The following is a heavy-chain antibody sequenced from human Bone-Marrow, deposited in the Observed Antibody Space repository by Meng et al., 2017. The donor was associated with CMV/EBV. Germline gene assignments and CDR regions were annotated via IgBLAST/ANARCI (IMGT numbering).Heavy chain of an antibody. CDR3: ARTTYGDYTEY. CDR2: ISAYSGGT. J-gene: IGHJ4*02. D-gene: IGHD4-17*01. CDR1: GYTSTSYG. Sequence: ASVKVSCKASGYTSTSYGISWVRQAPGQGLEWMGWISAYSGGTNYAQKFQGRVTMTRDTSISTAYMELSRLRSDDTAVYYCARTTYGDYTEYWGQGTLVTVSS. V-gene: IGHV1-2*02.